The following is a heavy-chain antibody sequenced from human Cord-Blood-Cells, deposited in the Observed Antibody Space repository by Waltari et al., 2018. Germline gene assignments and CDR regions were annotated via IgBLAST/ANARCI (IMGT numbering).Heavy chain of an antibody. J-gene: IGHJ2*01. D-gene: IGHD3-10*01. CDR3: ARRFRGSGSYWYFDL. CDR1: GYSFTSYW. Sequence: EVQLVQSGAEVKKPGESLKISCKGSGYSFTSYWIGWVRQMPGKGLEWMGIIYPGDPDTRYSPSFQGQVTISADKSISTAYLQWSSLKASDTAMYYCARRFRGSGSYWYFDLWGRGTLVTVSS. CDR2: IYPGDPDT. V-gene: IGHV5-51*01.